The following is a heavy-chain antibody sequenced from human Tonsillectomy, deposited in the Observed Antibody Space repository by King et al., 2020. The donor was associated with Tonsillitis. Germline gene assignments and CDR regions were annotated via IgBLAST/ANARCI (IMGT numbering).Heavy chain of an antibody. V-gene: IGHV1-46*03. CDR1: GYTFTSYY. Sequence: VQLVQSGAEVKKPGASVKVSCRASGYTFTSYYMHWVRQAPGQGLEWMGIINPSGGSTSYAQKFQGRVTMTRDTSTSTVYMELSRLRSEDTAVYYCARGGYCGGDCYYVDYWGPGALVTVSS. D-gene: IGHD2-21*02. CDR3: ARGGYCGGDCYYVDY. J-gene: IGHJ4*02. CDR2: INPSGGST.